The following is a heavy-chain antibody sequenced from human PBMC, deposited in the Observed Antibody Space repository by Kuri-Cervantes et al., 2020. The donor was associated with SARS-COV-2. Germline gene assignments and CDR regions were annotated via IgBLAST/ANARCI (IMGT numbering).Heavy chain of an antibody. V-gene: IGHV3-9*01. CDR2: ISWNGGSI. J-gene: IGHJ3*02. D-gene: IGHD3-3*01. Sequence: GGSLRLSCAASGFNFDDCAKQWVRQPPGKGLEWVSGISWNGGSIGYVDSVKGRFTISRDNAKNSLYLQMNSLRAEDTAVYYCARAPISSFWSAEPQADAFDIWGQGTMVTVSS. CDR3: ARAPISSFWSAEPQADAFDI. CDR1: GFNFDDCA.